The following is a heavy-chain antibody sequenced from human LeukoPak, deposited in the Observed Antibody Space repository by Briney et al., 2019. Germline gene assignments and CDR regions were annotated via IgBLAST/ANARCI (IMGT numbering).Heavy chain of an antibody. CDR3: ATETNGRHYDY. J-gene: IGHJ4*02. V-gene: IGHV3-21*06. Sequence: GGSLRLSCTASGLTFSTSGFNWVRQAPGKGLEWVASIGPTGSDRYHADSIKGRFTIFRGNANNFLYLQMNSLRAEDTAVYYCATETNGRHYDYWGQGTLLTVSS. CDR2: IGPTGSDR. D-gene: IGHD1-14*01. CDR1: GLTFSTSG.